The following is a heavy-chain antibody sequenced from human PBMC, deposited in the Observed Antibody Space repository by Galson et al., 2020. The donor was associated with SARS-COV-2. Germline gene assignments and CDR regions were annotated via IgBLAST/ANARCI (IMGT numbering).Heavy chain of an antibody. D-gene: IGHD3-22*01. J-gene: IGHJ4*02. CDR2: IYPGDSDT. V-gene: IGHV5-51*01. CDR3: ARLVPPYYYDSSGYFLPSRFDY. Sequence: GESLKISCKGSGYSFTSYWIGWVRQMHGKGLEWMGIIYPGDSDTRYSPSFQGQVTISADKSISTAYLQWSSLKASDTAMYYCARLVPPYYYDSSGYFLPSRFDYWGQGTLVTVSS. CDR1: GYSFTSYW.